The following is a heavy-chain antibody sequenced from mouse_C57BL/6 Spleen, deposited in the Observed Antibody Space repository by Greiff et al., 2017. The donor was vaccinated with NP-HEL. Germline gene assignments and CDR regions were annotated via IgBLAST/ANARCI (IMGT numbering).Heavy chain of an antibody. CDR3: ARGYYDYDEDFDY. Sequence: VKLMESGPELVKPGASVKISCKASGYAFSSSWMNWVKQRPGKGLEWIGRIYPGDGDTNYNGKFKGKATLTADKSSSTAYMQLSSLTSEDSAVYFCARGYYDYDEDFDYWGQGTTLTVSS. D-gene: IGHD2-4*01. CDR2: IYPGDGDT. V-gene: IGHV1-82*01. CDR1: GYAFSSSW. J-gene: IGHJ2*01.